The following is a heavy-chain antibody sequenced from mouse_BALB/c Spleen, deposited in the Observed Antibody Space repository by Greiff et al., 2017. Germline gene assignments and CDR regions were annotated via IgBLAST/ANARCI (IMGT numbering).Heavy chain of an antibody. V-gene: IGHV3-6*02. CDR1: GYSITSGYY. CDR3: ARRRGLMDY. CDR2: ISYDGSN. Sequence: VQLKESGPGLVKPSQSLSLTCSVTGYSITSGYYWNWIRQFPGNKLEWMGYISYDGSNNYNPSLKNRISITRDTSKNQFFLKLNSVTTEDTATYYGARRRGLMDYWGQGTSVTVSA. J-gene: IGHJ4*01.